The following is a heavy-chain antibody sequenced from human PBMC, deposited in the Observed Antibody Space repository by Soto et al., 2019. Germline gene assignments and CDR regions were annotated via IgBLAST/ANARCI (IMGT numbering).Heavy chain of an antibody. D-gene: IGHD3-22*01. CDR2: IDPSDSQT. Sequence: GESLKISCKRSGYSFAGYWITWVRQKPGKGLEWMGRIDPSDSQTYYSPSFRGHVTISATKSITTVFLQWSSLRASDTAMYYCARQIYDSDTGPNFQYYFESWGQGTPVTVSS. CDR1: GYSFAGYW. V-gene: IGHV5-10-1*01. J-gene: IGHJ4*02. CDR3: ARQIYDSDTGPNFQYYFES.